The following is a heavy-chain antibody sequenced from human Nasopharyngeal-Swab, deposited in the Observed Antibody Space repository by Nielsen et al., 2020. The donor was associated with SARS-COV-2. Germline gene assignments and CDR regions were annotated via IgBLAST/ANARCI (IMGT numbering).Heavy chain of an antibody. CDR3: ARGSYGDKSDFDS. D-gene: IGHD4-23*01. J-gene: IGHJ4*02. V-gene: IGHV3-33*01. Sequence: GGSLRLSCAASGFPFRNYAMHWVRQAPDKGLEWVAVLWSDDWTTYYADSVKGRFTISRDNSKNTLYLGMNRVTAEDTAMYYCARGSYGDKSDFDSWGQGTLVTVSS. CDR2: LWSDDWTT. CDR1: GFPFRNYA.